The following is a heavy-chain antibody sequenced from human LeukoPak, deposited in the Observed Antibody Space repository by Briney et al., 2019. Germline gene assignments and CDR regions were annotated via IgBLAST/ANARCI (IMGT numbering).Heavy chain of an antibody. J-gene: IGHJ4*02. Sequence: GGSLRLSCAASGFTFSSYATSWVRQAPGKGLEWVSAISGSGGSTYYADSVKGRFTISRDNSKNTLYLQMNSLRAEDTAVYYCAKGGYSSSSRNFDYWGQGTLVTVSS. CDR2: ISGSGGST. D-gene: IGHD6-6*01. V-gene: IGHV3-23*01. CDR3: AKGGYSSSSRNFDY. CDR1: GFTFSSYA.